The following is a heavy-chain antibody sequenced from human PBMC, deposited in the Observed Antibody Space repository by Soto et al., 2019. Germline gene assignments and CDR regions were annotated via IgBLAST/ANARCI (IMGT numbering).Heavy chain of an antibody. D-gene: IGHD4-17*01. CDR3: AKDLVSYGDHEAPLDHMDV. V-gene: IGHV3-30*18. J-gene: IGHJ6*02. CDR1: GFTFSSYG. CDR2: ISYDGSNK. Sequence: QVQLVESGGGVVQPGRSLRLSCAVSGFTFSSYGMHWVRQAPDKGLEWVAVISYDGSNKYYADSVKGRFTISRDNSKNTLYLQMNSLRTEDTGVYYCAKDLVSYGDHEAPLDHMDVWGQGTTVTVSS.